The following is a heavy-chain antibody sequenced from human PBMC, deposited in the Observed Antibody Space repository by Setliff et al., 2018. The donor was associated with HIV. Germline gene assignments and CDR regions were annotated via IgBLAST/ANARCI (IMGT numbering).Heavy chain of an antibody. D-gene: IGHD3-16*01. CDR3: VRGETYAHWPKGDY. V-gene: IGHV3-53*01. CDR2: VHNTDT. Sequence: GGSLRLSCVASKFSVSDSYMGWVRQAPGKGLEWVSFVHNTDTYYANSVKGRFTISRDNSKTMVFLRMNSLRPEDSAMYYCVRGETYAHWPKGDYWGQGTRVTVSS. J-gene: IGHJ4*02. CDR1: KFSVSDSY.